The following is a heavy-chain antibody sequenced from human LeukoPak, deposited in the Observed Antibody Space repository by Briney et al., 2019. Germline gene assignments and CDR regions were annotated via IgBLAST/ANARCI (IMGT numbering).Heavy chain of an antibody. V-gene: IGHV7-4-1*02. CDR2: INTNTGNP. CDR3: ARSAFSSSSPPFDY. CDR1: GYTFTNYA. J-gene: IGHJ4*02. Sequence: ASVKVSCKASGYTFTNYAINWVRQAPGQGLEWMGWINTNTGNPTYAQGFTGRFVFSLDTSVSTAYLQISSLKAEDTAVYYCARSAFSSSSPPFDYWGQGTLVTVSS. D-gene: IGHD6-6*01.